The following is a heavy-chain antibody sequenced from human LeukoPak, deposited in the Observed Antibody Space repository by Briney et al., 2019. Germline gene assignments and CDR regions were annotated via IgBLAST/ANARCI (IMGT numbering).Heavy chain of an antibody. Sequence: EPGGSLRLSCAASGFTFDDYAMHWVRQAPGKGXXXXXXXRWNSGSIGYAXXVKGRFTISRDNANNSLYLQMNSLRAEDTALYYCAKVLGSQTIGTPFDYWGQGTLVTVSS. V-gene: IGHV3-9*01. D-gene: IGHD1-26*01. CDR3: AKVLGSQTIGTPFDY. CDR1: GFTFDDYA. J-gene: IGHJ4*02. CDR2: XRWNSGSI.